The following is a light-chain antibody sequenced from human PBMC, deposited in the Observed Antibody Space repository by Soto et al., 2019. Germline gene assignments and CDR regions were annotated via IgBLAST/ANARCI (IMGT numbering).Light chain of an antibody. CDR1: LSLVYSDGNTY. CDR3: LQGSHWPLT. CDR2: KAS. J-gene: IGKJ1*01. Sequence: DVVMTQSPLSLPVTLGQTASISCRSSLSLVYSDGNTYLNWFHQRPGQSPRRLFYKASNRDSGVPDRFSASGSATDFTLRISRVEAEDVGIYYCLQGSHWPLTFGQGTNVEIK. V-gene: IGKV2-30*01.